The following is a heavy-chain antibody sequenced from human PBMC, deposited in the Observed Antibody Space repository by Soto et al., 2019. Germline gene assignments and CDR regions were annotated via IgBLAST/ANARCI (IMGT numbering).Heavy chain of an antibody. CDR1: GYTFTSYG. V-gene: IGHV1-18*01. CDR2: ISTYNGNT. CDR3: ARVPEPDYGDYVLDY. Sequence: ASVKVSCKASGYTFTSYGISWVRQAPGQGLEWMGWISTYNGNTNYAQKLQGRVTMTTDTSTGTAYMELRSLGSEDTAVYYCARVPEPDYGDYVLDYWGQGTLVTVSS. J-gene: IGHJ4*02. D-gene: IGHD4-17*01.